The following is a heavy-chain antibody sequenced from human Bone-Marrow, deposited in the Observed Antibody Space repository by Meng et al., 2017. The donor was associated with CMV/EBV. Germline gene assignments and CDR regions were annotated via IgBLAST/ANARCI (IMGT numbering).Heavy chain of an antibody. Sequence: GESLKISCAASGFTFDDYTMHWVRQAPGKGLEWVSLISWDGGSIYYGPSVEGRFTVSRDNSKNSLYLQMSSLTMEDTALYYCAKGLYSNGWDMMTHWGQGTRVTVSS. CDR1: GFTFDDYT. J-gene: IGHJ4*02. D-gene: IGHD6-19*01. CDR2: ISWDGGSI. V-gene: IGHV3-43*01. CDR3: AKGLYSNGWDMMTH.